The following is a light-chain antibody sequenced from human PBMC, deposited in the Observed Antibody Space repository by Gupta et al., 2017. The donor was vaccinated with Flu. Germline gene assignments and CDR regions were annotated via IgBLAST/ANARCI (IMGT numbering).Light chain of an antibody. Sequence: PSSVSASVGDRVTITCRASQGISNWLAWYQQKPGKAPKLLIYAASRLQSGVPSRFSGSGSGTEFTLTISTLHPEDFATYYCQQANSFPYTFGQGTKVEIK. CDR2: AAS. CDR1: QGISNW. J-gene: IGKJ2*01. V-gene: IGKV1-12*01. CDR3: QQANSFPYT.